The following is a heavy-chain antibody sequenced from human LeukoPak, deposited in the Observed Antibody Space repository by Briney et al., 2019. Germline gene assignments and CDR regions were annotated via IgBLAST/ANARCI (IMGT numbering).Heavy chain of an antibody. J-gene: IGHJ4*02. V-gene: IGHV3-48*01. CDR3: AKRVERRPNHFDY. D-gene: IGHD1-1*01. CDR2: ISSSSSTI. Sequence: PGGSLRLSCAASGFTFSSYSMNWVRQAPGKGLEWVSYISSSSSTIYYADSVKGRFTISRDNSKNTLYLQMNSLRAEDTAVYYCAKRVERRPNHFDYWGQGTLVTVSS. CDR1: GFTFSSYS.